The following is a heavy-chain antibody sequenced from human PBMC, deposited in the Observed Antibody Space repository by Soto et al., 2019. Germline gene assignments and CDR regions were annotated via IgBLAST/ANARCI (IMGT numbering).Heavy chain of an antibody. CDR2: VSYSGSS. D-gene: IGHD2-8*01. CDR1: GGSISSHH. V-gene: IGHV4-59*08. Sequence: QVQLQESGPGLVKPSETLSLTCIVSGGSISSHHWSWIRQSPGKGLEWIGHVSYSGSSTYNPSLKSRVTISIDTSKNQFSLNLRSVSAADTAVYYCTRLFGIDSPMYFFDQWGQGTLVTDSS. CDR3: TRLFGIDSPMYFFDQ. J-gene: IGHJ4*02.